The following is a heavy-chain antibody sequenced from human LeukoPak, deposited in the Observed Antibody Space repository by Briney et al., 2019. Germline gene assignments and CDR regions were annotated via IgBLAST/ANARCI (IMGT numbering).Heavy chain of an antibody. D-gene: IGHD3-10*01. J-gene: IGHJ4*02. CDR1: GFTFSSYG. V-gene: IGHV3-30*03. CDR2: ITYDGYYK. CDR3: ARDGLGSYFSLDY. Sequence: PGRSLRLSCAASGFTFSSYGMHWVRQAPGKGLEWVAVITYDGYYKYYADSVKGRFTISSDNSKNTLFLQMNSLRAEDTAVYYCARDGLGSYFSLDYWGQGTVVTVSS.